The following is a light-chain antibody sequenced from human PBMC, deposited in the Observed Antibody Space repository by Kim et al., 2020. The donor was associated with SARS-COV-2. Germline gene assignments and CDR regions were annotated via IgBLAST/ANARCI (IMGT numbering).Light chain of an antibody. CDR1: QSDGHY. CDR3: QQRESWPLT. Sequence: LYPGDRDHHSCCASQSDGHYLALYQQKPGQSPRHVIYDEVNKPTAVQDRFRGSESGTDFTLTIPSLEPEDFAVYYCQQRESWPLTFRGGTKLE. CDR2: DEV. J-gene: IGKJ4*01. V-gene: IGKV3-11*01.